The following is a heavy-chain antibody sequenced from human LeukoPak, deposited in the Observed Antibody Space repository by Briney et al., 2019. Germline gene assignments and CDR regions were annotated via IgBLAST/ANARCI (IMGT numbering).Heavy chain of an antibody. CDR2: ISYDGSNK. J-gene: IGHJ4*02. D-gene: IGHD2-15*01. V-gene: IGHV3-30*18. Sequence: PGGSLRLSCAASGFTFSSYGMHWVRQAPGKGLEWVAVISYDGSNKYYADSVKGRFTISRDNSKNTLYLQMNSLRAEDTAVYYCAKGGPNLYCSGGSCYSGVGYWGQGTLVTVSS. CDR3: AKGGPNLYCSGGSCYSGVGY. CDR1: GFTFSSYG.